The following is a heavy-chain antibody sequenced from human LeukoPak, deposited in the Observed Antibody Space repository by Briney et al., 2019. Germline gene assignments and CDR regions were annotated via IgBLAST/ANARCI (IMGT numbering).Heavy chain of an antibody. Sequence: GGSLRLSCAASGFTFSSYAMSWVRQAPGKGLEWVSGISGSGGTTYYADSVKGRFTISRDNAKNTLYLQMNSLRAEDTAVYYCAKRGLDPNTKQWLVRNRSSYYFDYWGQGTLVTVSS. V-gene: IGHV3-23*01. D-gene: IGHD6-19*01. CDR2: ISGSGGTT. CDR1: GFTFSSYA. J-gene: IGHJ4*02. CDR3: AKRGLDPNTKQWLVRNRSSYYFDY.